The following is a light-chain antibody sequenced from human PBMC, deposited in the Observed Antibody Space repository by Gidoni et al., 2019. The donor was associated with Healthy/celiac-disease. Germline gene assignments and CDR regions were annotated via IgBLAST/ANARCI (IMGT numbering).Light chain of an antibody. CDR2: DAS. CDR1: KSVSSY. J-gene: IGKJ3*01. CDR3: QQRSNWPRVT. Sequence: IVFSQSPATLSFSPGERATLSCRASKSVSSYLDRYQQKPGQAPRPLIYDASNRATGIPARFSGSGAGTDFTLTISSLEPEDFAVYYCQQRSNWPRVTFGPGTKVDIK. V-gene: IGKV3-11*01.